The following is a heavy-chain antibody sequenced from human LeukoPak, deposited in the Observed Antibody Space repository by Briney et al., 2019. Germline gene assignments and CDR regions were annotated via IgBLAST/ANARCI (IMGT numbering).Heavy chain of an antibody. J-gene: IGHJ4*02. V-gene: IGHV4-39*01. CDR2: IYSSGST. CDR3: ARRWFVDY. CDR1: GDSFSNTNYY. Sequence: SETLSLTCTVSGDSFSNTNYYWDWIRQPPGKGLEWIGNIYSSGSTNYNPSFKSRVTISVDTSKNQFSLKLSSVTAADTAVYYCARRWFVDYWGQGTLVTVSS. D-gene: IGHD3-10*01.